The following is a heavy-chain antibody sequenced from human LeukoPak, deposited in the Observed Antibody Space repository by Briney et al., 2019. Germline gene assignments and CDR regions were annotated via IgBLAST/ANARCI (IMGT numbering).Heavy chain of an antibody. CDR2: MSCSGGST. J-gene: IGHJ4*02. D-gene: IGHD2-8*01. CDR3: AKDRSCINDVCHGAFDY. Sequence: GESLTLSCAASGFIFSSYSMSWVRQAPGKGVEGGSTMSCSGGSTYYADSVKGRFTISRDNSKNTVYLQMNTLRAEDTAVYYCAKDRSCINDVCHGAFDYWGEGTLVTVSS. CDR1: GFIFSSYS. V-gene: IGHV3-23*01.